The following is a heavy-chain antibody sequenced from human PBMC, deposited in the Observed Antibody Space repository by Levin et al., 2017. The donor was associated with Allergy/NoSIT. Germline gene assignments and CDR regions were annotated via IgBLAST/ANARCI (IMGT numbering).Heavy chain of an antibody. CDR2: IKQDGTEK. J-gene: IGHJ3*02. CDR3: ARNWRSAFDI. CDR1: GFTFSSYW. Sequence: ASETLSLTCAASGFTFSSYWMSWVRQAPGKGLEWVANIKQDGTEKFYVDSVKGRFTISKDNAKNSVDLHMISLRVEDSAVYFCARNWRSAFDIWGQGTMVTVSS. V-gene: IGHV3-7*04. D-gene: IGHD2-8*02.